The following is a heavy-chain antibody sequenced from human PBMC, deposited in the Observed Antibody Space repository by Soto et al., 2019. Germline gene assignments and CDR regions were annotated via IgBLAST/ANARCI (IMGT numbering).Heavy chain of an antibody. CDR1: GGSFSGYY. J-gene: IGHJ6*02. D-gene: IGHD6-19*01. V-gene: IGHV4-34*01. CDR3: ARGGWFPYYCYGMDV. CDR2: INHSGST. Sequence: LSLTCAVYGGSFSGYYWSWIRQPPGKGLEWIGEINHSGSTNYNPSLKSRVTISVDTSKNQFSLKLSSVTAADTAVYYCARGGWFPYYCYGMDVWGQGTTVTVSS.